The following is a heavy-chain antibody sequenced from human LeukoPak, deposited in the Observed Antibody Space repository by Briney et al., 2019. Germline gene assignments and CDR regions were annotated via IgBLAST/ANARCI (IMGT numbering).Heavy chain of an antibody. CDR1: GFTFGDYL. CDR2: ISGGAT. D-gene: IGHD6-19*01. J-gene: IGHJ4*01. V-gene: IGHV3-49*03. CDR3: SRGSGWLSVY. Sequence: GGSLRLSCTASGFTFGDYLMSWFRQAPGKGLEWIGFISGGATEYAASVKGRFTISRDDSTSIAYLQMNSLTTEDTAVYYCSRGSGWLSVYWGQEPWSPSPQ.